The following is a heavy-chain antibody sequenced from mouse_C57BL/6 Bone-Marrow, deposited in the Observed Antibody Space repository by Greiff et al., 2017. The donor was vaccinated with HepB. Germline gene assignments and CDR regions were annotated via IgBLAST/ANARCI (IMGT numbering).Heavy chain of an antibody. D-gene: IGHD2-1*01. J-gene: IGHJ3*01. CDR1: GYTFTSYW. Sequence: QVHVKQPGAELVKPGASVKLSCKASGYTFTSYWMQWVKQRPGQGLEWIGEIDPSDSYTNYNQKFKGKATLTVDTSSSTAYMQLSSLTSEDSAVYYCARNYYGNYVFWFAYWGQGTLVTVSA. CDR2: IDPSDSYT. V-gene: IGHV1-50*01. CDR3: ARNYYGNYVFWFAY.